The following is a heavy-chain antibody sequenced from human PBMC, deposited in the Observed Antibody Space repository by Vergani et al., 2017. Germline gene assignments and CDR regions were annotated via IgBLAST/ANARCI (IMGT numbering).Heavy chain of an antibody. CDR2: ISWNSGAV. J-gene: IGHJ3*01. D-gene: IGHD5-12*01. CDR3: TKGSVYYHDSAGHGYDPYTGFDL. V-gene: IGHV3-9*01. CDR1: GITFWKFG. Sequence: EVDLVESGGGLAQPGGSLRLSCEASGITFWKFGMHWVRHGPGKGLEWVSGISWNSGAVDYADSVRGRLTISRDNAKNSLFLEMNSLRFEDTAVYFCTKGSVYYHDSAGHGYDPYTGFDLWGQGTLVTVSS.